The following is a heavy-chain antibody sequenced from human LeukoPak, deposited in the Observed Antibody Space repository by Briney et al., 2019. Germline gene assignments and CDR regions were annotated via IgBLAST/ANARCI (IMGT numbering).Heavy chain of an antibody. CDR3: ARVRSSSWYDY. Sequence: QPGGSLRLSCATSGFTFSTSWMHWVRQAPGKGLVWVSLISSDGSATTYADSVKGRFTISRDNVKNTLYLQMNSLRVEDTALYYCARVRSSSWYDYWGQGALVSVSS. D-gene: IGHD6-13*01. J-gene: IGHJ4*02. CDR2: ISSDGSAT. V-gene: IGHV3-74*01. CDR1: GFTFSTSW.